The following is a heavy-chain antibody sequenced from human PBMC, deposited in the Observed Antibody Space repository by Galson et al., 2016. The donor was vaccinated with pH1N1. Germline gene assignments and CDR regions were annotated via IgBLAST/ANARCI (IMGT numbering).Heavy chain of an antibody. CDR1: GVTSSTFA. J-gene: IGHJ4*02. CDR2: IIPILGMT. CDR3: ARDRHYGDDRAFDH. V-gene: IGHV1-69*04. Sequence: SVKVSCKASGVTSSTFAITWVRQAPGQGLEWMGRIIPILGMTNYAQRFHGRVTITADTSTYTAYMELSSLRSDDTAMHYCARDRHYGDDRAFDHWGRGTLVTVSS. D-gene: IGHD5-12*01.